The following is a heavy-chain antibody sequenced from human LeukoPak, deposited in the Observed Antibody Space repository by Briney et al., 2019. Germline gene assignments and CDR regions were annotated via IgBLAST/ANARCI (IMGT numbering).Heavy chain of an antibody. V-gene: IGHV3-7*01. Sequence: GGSLRLSCEASGFTFSSYWMTWVRQAPGKGLEWVANIKQDGSEKYYVDSVKGRFTISRDNAKNSLYLQMNSLRAEDTAVYYCARDTVNYWGQGTLVTVSS. CDR1: GFTFSSYW. J-gene: IGHJ4*02. D-gene: IGHD2-8*02. CDR2: IKQDGSEK. CDR3: ARDTVNY.